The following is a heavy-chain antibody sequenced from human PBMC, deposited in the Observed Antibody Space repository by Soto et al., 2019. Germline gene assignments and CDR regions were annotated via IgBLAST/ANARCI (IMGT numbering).Heavy chain of an antibody. CDR3: ARLMTMVTTNYFDY. D-gene: IGHD4-17*01. V-gene: IGHV1-18*01. CDR2: TTAFSGTA. Sequence: QVELVQSGSEVKKPGASVKVSCKASGYIFTSYGISWLRQAPGQGLEWLGGTTAFSGTAIYAQRFQGRVTMTTETSTSTAYMELRSLRSDDTAVYYCARLMTMVTTNYFDYWGQGTLVSVSS. CDR1: GYIFTSYG. J-gene: IGHJ4*02.